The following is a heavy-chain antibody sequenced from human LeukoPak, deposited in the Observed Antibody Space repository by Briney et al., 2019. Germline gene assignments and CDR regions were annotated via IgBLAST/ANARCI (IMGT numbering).Heavy chain of an antibody. CDR2: INPSGGST. D-gene: IGHD4-17*01. Sequence: GASVKASCKASGYTXTSYYMHWVRQAPGQGLEWMGIINPSGGSTRYAQKFQGRVTMTRDTSTSTVYMELSSLRSEDTAVYYCARNPVTTKYFDYWGQGTLVTVSS. CDR3: ARNPVTTKYFDY. J-gene: IGHJ4*02. V-gene: IGHV1-46*01. CDR1: GYTXTSYY.